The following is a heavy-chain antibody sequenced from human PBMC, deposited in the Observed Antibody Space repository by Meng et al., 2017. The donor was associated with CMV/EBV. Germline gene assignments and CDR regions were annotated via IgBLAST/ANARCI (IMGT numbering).Heavy chain of an antibody. D-gene: IGHD3-10*01. V-gene: IGHV3-30*04. CDR2: ISYDGSNK. J-gene: IGHJ4*02. Sequence: LKISCAASGFTFSSYALHWVRQAPGKGLEWVAVISYDGSNKYYADSVKGRFTISRDNSKNTLYLQMNSLRAEDTAVYYCARGYGSGSYRYLWGQGTLVTVSS. CDR1: GFTFSSYA. CDR3: ARGYGSGSYRYL.